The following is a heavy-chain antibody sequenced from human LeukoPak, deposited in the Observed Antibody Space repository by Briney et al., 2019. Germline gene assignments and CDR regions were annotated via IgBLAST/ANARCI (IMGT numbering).Heavy chain of an antibody. CDR3: ARESDY. CDR1: GGSISSYS. CDR2: IYHSGST. Sequence: SETLSLTCTVSGGSISSYSWSWIRQPPGKGLEWIGYIYHSGSTYYNPSLKSRVTISVDRSKNQFSLKLSSVTAADTAVYYCARESDYWGQGTLVTVSS. V-gene: IGHV4-30-2*01. J-gene: IGHJ4*02.